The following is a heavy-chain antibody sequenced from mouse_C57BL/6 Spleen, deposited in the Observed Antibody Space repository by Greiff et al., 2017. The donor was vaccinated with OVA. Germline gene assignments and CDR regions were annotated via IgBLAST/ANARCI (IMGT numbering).Heavy chain of an antibody. CDR2: IDPSDSYT. J-gene: IGHJ1*03. V-gene: IGHV1-50*01. D-gene: IGHD6-2*01. Sequence: QVQLKQPGAELVKPGASVKLSCKASGYTFTSYWMQWVKQRPGQGLEWIGEIDPSDSYTNYNQKFKGKATLTVDTSSSTAYMQLSSLTSEDSAVYYCARRESYWYFDVWGTGTTVTVSS. CDR3: ARRESYWYFDV. CDR1: GYTFTSYW.